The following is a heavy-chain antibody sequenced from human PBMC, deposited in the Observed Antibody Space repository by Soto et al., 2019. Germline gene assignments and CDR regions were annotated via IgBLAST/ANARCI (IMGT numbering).Heavy chain of an antibody. CDR2: FDPEDGEA. CDR1: GYTLTELS. D-gene: IGHD6-19*01. CDR3: ASGKTREQWLAGMAV. J-gene: IGHJ6*02. Sequence: ASVKVSCKVSGYTLTELSMHWVRQAPGKGLEWMGGFDPEDGEANYAQKFQGRVTITEDKSTSTAYMELSSLRSEDTAVYYCASGKTREQWLAGMAVWGQGTTVTVSS. V-gene: IGHV1-24*01.